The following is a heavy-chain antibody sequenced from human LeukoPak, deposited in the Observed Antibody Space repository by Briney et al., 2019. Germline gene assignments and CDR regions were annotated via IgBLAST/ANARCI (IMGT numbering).Heavy chain of an antibody. V-gene: IGHV4-59*01. CDR1: GGSINNYY. CDR2: VYYSGST. Sequence: SETLSLTCTVSGGSINNYYWSWIRQPPGKGLEWIGYVYYSGSTNYNPSLKSRVTISVDTSKNQFSLKLSSVTAADTAVYYCARLGESGWFGESPFDYWGQGTLVTVSS. J-gene: IGHJ4*02. CDR3: ARLGESGWFGESPFDY. D-gene: IGHD3-10*01.